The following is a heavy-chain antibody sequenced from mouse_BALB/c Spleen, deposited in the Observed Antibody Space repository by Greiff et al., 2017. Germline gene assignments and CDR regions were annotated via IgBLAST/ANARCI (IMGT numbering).Heavy chain of an antibody. V-gene: IGHV10-1*02. CDR2: IRSKSNNYAT. Sequence: EVQRVESGGGLVQPKGSLKLSCAASGFTFNTYAMNWVRQAPGKGLEWVARIRSKSNNYATYYADSVKDRFTISRDDSQSMLYLQMNNLKTEDTAMYYWVSPASLRGGVFAYWGQGTLVTVSA. CDR3: VSPASLRGGVFAY. CDR1: GFTFNTYA. D-gene: IGHD1-1*01. J-gene: IGHJ3*01.